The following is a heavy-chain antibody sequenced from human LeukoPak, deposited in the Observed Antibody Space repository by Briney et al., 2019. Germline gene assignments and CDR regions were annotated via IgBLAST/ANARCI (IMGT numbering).Heavy chain of an antibody. Sequence: GASLRLSCAASGFTFSSYAMSWVRQAPGKGLEWVANIKQDGSEKYYVDSVKGRFTISRDNAKNSLYLQMNSLRAEDTAVYYCARASDGYYGSGKNYYFDYWGQGTLVTVSS. CDR2: IKQDGSEK. CDR3: ARASDGYYGSGKNYYFDY. D-gene: IGHD3-10*01. V-gene: IGHV3-7*03. J-gene: IGHJ4*02. CDR1: GFTFSSYA.